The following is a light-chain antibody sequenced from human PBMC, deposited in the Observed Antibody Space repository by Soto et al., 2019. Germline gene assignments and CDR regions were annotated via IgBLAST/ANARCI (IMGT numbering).Light chain of an antibody. V-gene: IGLV1-40*01. Sequence: QSVLTQPPSVSAAPGQRVTISCTGSSSNIGAGYDVHWYQQVPGTAPKLLIYDNNNRPSGVPDRFSGSNSGTSASLAITGLQAEDEGDYCCQSYDSSQSAWVFGGGTKLTVL. CDR2: DNN. CDR1: SSNIGAGYD. CDR3: QSYDSSQSAWV. J-gene: IGLJ2*01.